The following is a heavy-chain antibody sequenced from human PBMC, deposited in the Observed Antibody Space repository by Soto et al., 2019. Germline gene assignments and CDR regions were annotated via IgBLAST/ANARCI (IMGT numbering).Heavy chain of an antibody. CDR3: ARDQNFFDSSASYDH. V-gene: IGHV1-18*04. CDR2: ISPYNGNT. J-gene: IGHJ5*02. D-gene: IGHD3-22*01. CDR1: GYTFVSYG. Sequence: QIQLVQSAAEVKKPGASVKVSCKTSGYTFVSYGISWVRQAPGQGLEWMGWISPYNGNTNFAQRFRGRVTLTTDTSTDIVYMDLGSLKSDDTAVYYCARDQNFFDSSASYDHWGQGTLITVSS.